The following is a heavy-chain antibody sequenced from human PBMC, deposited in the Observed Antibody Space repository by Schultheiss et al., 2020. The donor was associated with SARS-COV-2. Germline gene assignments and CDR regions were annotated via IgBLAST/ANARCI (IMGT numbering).Heavy chain of an antibody. J-gene: IGHJ6*04. CDR1: GFTFSSYA. D-gene: IGHD5-18*01. V-gene: IGHV3-23*01. Sequence: GESLKISCAASGFTFSSYAMSWVRQAPGKGLEWVSAISGSGGSTYYADSVKGRFTISRDNSKNTLYLQMNSLRAEDTAVYYCAKDADTAMDPTDVWGKGTTVTVSS. CDR2: ISGSGGST. CDR3: AKDADTAMDPTDV.